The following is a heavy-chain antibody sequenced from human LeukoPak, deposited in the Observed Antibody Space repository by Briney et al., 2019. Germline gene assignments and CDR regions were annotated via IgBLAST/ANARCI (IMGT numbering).Heavy chain of an antibody. CDR2: ISGSGGST. CDR3: AKRVTTVVTGHDY. V-gene: IGHV3-23*01. CDR1: GFTFSSYA. J-gene: IGHJ4*02. D-gene: IGHD4-23*01. Sequence: GGSLRLSCAASGFTFSSYAMSWVRQTPGKGLEWDSTISGSGGSTYYADSVKGRFTISRDNSKNTLYLQVNSLRAEDTAVYYCAKRVTTVVTGHDYWGQGALVTVSS.